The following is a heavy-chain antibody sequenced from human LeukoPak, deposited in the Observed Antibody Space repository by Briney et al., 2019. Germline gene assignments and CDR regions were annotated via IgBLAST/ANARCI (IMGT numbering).Heavy chain of an antibody. V-gene: IGHV4-61*02. Sequence: TLSLTCTVSGGSISSDSYYWSWIRQPAGKGLEWIGRIYTSGSTNYNPSLKSRVTISLDTSKNQFSLKLSSVTAADTAVYYCARGVGTDDYWGQGTLVTVSS. D-gene: IGHD1-14*01. J-gene: IGHJ4*02. CDR1: GGSISSDSYY. CDR3: ARGVGTDDY. CDR2: IYTSGST.